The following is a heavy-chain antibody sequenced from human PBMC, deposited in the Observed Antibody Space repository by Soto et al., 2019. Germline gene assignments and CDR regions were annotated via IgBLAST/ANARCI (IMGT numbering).Heavy chain of an antibody. Sequence: ASVKVSCKASGYTFTGYYMHWVRQAPGQGLEWMRIINPSGGRTSYAQKFQGRVTITRDTSASTAYMELSSLRSEDTAVYYCARGVDFWSGYLFPNYYYYGMDVWGQGTTVTVSS. CDR1: GYTFTGYY. V-gene: IGHV1-46*01. D-gene: IGHD3-3*01. CDR3: ARGVDFWSGYLFPNYYYYGMDV. J-gene: IGHJ6*02. CDR2: INPSGGRT.